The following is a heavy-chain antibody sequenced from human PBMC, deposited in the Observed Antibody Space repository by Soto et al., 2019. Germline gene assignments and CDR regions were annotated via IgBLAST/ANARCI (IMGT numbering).Heavy chain of an antibody. J-gene: IGHJ5*02. D-gene: IGHD3-3*01. CDR1: GFTFSSNS. CDR2: ISSSSSTI. CDR3: ARVIWSGHLTSDL. V-gene: IGHV3-48*02. Sequence: EVQVVESGGGLVQPGGSLRLSCAAAGFTFSSNSMNWVRQAPGKGLEWISYISSSSSTIYADSVKGRFTISRRNAKNSLYRQRNSLRDEDTAVYYCARVIWSGHLTSDLWGQGTLVTVSS.